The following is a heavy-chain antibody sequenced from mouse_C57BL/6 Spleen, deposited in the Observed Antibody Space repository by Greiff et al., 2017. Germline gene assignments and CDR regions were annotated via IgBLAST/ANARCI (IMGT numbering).Heavy chain of an antibody. Sequence: QVQLQQPGAELVRPGSSVKLSCKASGYTFTSYWMDWVKQRPGQGLEWIGNIHPSDNDTHYNQKFKDKATLTVDKSSSTAYMQLSRLTSEDSAVYYGARDYYGSSYGAMDYWGQGTSVTVSS. CDR2: IHPSDNDT. D-gene: IGHD1-1*01. CDR3: ARDYYGSSYGAMDY. V-gene: IGHV1-61*01. J-gene: IGHJ4*01. CDR1: GYTFTSYW.